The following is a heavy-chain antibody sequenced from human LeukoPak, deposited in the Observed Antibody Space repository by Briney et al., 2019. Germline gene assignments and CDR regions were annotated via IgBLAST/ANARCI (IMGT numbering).Heavy chain of an antibody. CDR1: GFTFSDYY. Sequence: GGSLRLSCAASGFTFSDYYMTWIRQAPGKGLEWVSYISSSGTTIYYADSVKGRFTISRDNAKNSLYLQMNSLRAEDTAVYYCARDYYDSSGYPFFDIWGQGTMDTVSS. J-gene: IGHJ3*02. CDR3: ARDYYDSSGYPFFDI. D-gene: IGHD3-22*01. V-gene: IGHV3-11*01. CDR2: ISSSGTTI.